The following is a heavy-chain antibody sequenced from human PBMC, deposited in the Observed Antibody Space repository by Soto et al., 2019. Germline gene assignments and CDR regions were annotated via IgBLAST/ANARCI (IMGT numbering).Heavy chain of an antibody. D-gene: IGHD2-15*01. Sequence: QVQLIQSGAELKRPGSSVKVSCKASGDTFSSYSITWLRQAPGQRLEWMGGIIPIFAKPTYAQKFQGRVAISADDSTITVYNELPSLTSEDTAVYYSARGPGICKAFYIWGQGTPRSVSS. CDR1: GDTFSSYS. J-gene: IGHJ3*02. CDR3: ARGPGICKAFYI. CDR2: IIPIFAKP. V-gene: IGHV1-69*01.